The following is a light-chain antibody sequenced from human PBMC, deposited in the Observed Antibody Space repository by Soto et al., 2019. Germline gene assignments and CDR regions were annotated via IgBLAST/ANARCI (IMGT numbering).Light chain of an antibody. V-gene: IGKV3-11*01. CDR3: QQRSNWPLT. CDR2: DAS. CDR1: QSVSSY. J-gene: IGKJ4*01. Sequence: EIVLTQSPATLSLSPGERATLSCRASQSVSSYLAWYQQKPGQAPGLLIYDASNRATGIPARFSGSGSGTDFTLTISSLEPEDFAVYYCQQRSNWPLTFGGGTKAEIK.